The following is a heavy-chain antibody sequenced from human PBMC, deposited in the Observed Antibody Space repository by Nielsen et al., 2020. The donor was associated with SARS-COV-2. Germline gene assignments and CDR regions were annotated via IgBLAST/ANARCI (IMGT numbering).Heavy chain of an antibody. Sequence: ESLKLPCVFSGFTFSNAWVSWDRQAPGKGLEWVGRIKSRPDGGTTDLAAPVKDRFTISRDDSKNTLYLQMNSLITEDSAFYYCTSDPATRGFGYWGQGTLVTVSS. V-gene: IGHV3-15*01. CDR2: IKSRPDGGTT. J-gene: IGHJ4*02. D-gene: IGHD3-10*01. CDR1: GFTFSNAW. CDR3: TSDPATRGFGY.